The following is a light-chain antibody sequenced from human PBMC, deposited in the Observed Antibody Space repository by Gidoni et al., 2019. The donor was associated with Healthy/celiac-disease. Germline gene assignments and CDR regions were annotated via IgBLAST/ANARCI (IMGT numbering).Light chain of an antibody. CDR2: KAS. J-gene: IGKJ2*01. CDR3: QQYNSWMYT. CDR1: QSISSW. V-gene: IGKV1-5*03. Sequence: DIQMTQSPSTLSASVGDRVTITCRASQSISSWLAWYQQKPGKAPKLLIYKASSLERGVPSRFSGSGSGTEFTLTISSLQPDDFATYYCQQYNSWMYTFGQGTKLEIK.